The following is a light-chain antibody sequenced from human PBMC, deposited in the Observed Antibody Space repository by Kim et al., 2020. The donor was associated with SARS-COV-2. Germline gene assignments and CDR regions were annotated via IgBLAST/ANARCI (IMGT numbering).Light chain of an antibody. CDR3: TSRASSNFDFYV. CDR2: GNR. V-gene: IGLV3-19*01. Sequence: SSELTQDPAVSVALGQTVRITCQGDSLRSFYGSWYQQKPGQAPILPMYGNRNRPSGIPDRFSAFYSGDTTSLTLPGAQAEDVAEYSCTSRASSNFDFYV. J-gene: IGLJ1*01. CDR1: SLRSFY.